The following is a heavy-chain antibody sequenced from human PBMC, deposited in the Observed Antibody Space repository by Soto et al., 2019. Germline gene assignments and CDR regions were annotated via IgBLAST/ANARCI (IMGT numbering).Heavy chain of an antibody. J-gene: IGHJ3*02. CDR1: GFTFSSYA. CDR3: ARDCRRYSNSPQDGXDI. D-gene: IGHD6-6*01. V-gene: IGHV3-23*01. CDR2: ISGSGGST. Sequence: GGSLRLSCAASGFTFSSYAMSWVRQAPGKGLEWVSAISGSGGSTYYADSVKGRFTISRDNSKNTLYLQMNSLRAEDTAVYYCARDCRRYSNSPQDGXDIWGQGTMVTVSS.